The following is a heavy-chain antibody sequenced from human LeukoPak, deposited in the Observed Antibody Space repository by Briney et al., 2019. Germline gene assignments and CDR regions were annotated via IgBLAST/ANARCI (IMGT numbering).Heavy chain of an antibody. D-gene: IGHD3-22*01. Sequence: ASVKVSCKASGYTFTGYYMHWVRQAPGQGLEWMGWINPNSGGTNYAQKFQGRVTITADESTSTAYMELSSLRSEDTAVYYCARRTINYYDSSGYYSDYFDYWGQGTLVTVSS. J-gene: IGHJ4*02. CDR1: GYTFTGYY. CDR2: INPNSGGT. CDR3: ARRTINYYDSSGYYSDYFDY. V-gene: IGHV1-2*02.